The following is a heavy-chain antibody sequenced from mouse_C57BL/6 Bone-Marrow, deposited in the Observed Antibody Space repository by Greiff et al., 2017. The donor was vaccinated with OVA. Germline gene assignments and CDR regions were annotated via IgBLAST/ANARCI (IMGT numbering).Heavy chain of an antibody. V-gene: IGHV1-69*01. CDR1: GFNIKDYY. CDR3: ARGGWDAGFAY. J-gene: IGHJ3*01. Sequence: VQLQQSGAELVKPGASVKLSCTASGFNIKDYYMHWVKQRTEQGLEWIGEIDPSASYTNYNQQFKGKSTLPVDKSSSTADMQLSSMTSEESAVYYCARGGWDAGFAYGGQGTLVTVSS. D-gene: IGHD1-1*02. CDR2: IDPSASYT.